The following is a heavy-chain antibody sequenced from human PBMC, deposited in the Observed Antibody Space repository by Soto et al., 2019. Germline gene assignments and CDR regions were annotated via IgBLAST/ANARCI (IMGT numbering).Heavy chain of an antibody. D-gene: IGHD3-22*01. CDR2: IYYSGST. V-gene: IGHV4-30-4*01. Sequence: LSLTYTVSGGSISSGDYYWSWIRQPPGKGLEWIGYIYYSGSTYYNPSLKSRVTISVDTSKNQFSLKLSSVTAVDTAVYYCARMYYYDSSGYYYFDYWGQGTLVTVSS. CDR1: GGSISSGDYY. CDR3: ARMYYYDSSGYYYFDY. J-gene: IGHJ4*02.